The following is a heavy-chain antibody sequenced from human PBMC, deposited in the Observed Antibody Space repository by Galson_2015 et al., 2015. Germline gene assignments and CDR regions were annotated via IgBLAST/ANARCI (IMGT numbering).Heavy chain of an antibody. J-gene: IGHJ4*02. CDR2: ITSSGNRI. CDR1: GFSFSDYA. CDR3: AKVFNGYYYFDY. D-gene: IGHD5-24*01. V-gene: IGHV3-23*01. Sequence: SLRLSCAASGFSFSDYAMNWVRQSPGKGLEWVSTITSSGNRIYYADSVKGRFTGSRDNSKNTLYLRMNSLRAEDTAVYFCAKVFNGYYYFDYWGQGTLVTVSS.